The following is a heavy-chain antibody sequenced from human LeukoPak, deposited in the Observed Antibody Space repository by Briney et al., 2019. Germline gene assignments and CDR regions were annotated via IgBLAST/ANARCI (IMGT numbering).Heavy chain of an antibody. V-gene: IGHV3-30*19. J-gene: IGHJ3*02. CDR2: ILSDGSKE. CDR3: AVETTVTTYHAFDI. Sequence: GGSLRLSCAASGFTFSSYGMHWVRQAPGKGLEWVAVILSDGSKEFYTDSVKGRFTISRDNAKNSLYLQMNSLRAEDTALYYCAVETTVTTYHAFDIWGQGTMVTVSS. CDR1: GFTFSSYG. D-gene: IGHD4-17*01.